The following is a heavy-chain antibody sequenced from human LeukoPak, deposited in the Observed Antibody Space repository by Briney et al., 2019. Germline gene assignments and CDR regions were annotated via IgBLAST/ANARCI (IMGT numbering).Heavy chain of an antibody. J-gene: IGHJ4*02. CDR1: GFTFSSYG. CDR3: ARDQPVRGVPDY. V-gene: IGHV3-33*01. D-gene: IGHD3-10*01. CDR2: IWYDGSNK. Sequence: GGSLRLSYAASGFTFSSYGMHWVRQAPGKGLEWVAVIWYDGSNKYYADSVKGRFTISRDNSKNTLYLQMNSLRAEDTAVYYCARDQPVRGVPDYWGQGTLVTVSS.